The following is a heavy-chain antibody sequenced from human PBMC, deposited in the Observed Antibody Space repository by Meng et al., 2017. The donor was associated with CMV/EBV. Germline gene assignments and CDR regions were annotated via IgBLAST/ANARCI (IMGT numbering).Heavy chain of an antibody. J-gene: IGHJ4*02. CDR3: AKDGAGIQLWLISGHFDY. V-gene: IGHV3-23*01. Sequence: TFSSYAMSWVRQAPGKGLEWVSAISGSGGSTYYADSVKGRFTISRDNSKNTLYLQMNSLRAEDTAVYYCAKDGAGIQLWLISGHFDYWGQGTLVTVSS. CDR2: ISGSGGST. CDR1: TFSSYA. D-gene: IGHD5-18*01.